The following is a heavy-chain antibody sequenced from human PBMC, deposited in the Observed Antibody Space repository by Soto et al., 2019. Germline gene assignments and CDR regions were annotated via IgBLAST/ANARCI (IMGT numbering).Heavy chain of an antibody. CDR3: TRLQRRWLSSDS. V-gene: IGHV4-39*01. Sequence: PSETLSLTCTVSGGSISHSSYYWGWIRQPPGKGLEWIGHIYYTGTSYSNPSLKGRVTLSVDTSKNQFSLKLNSMTAADTAVFYCTRLQRRWLSSDSWGQGTLVTVSS. CDR1: GGSISHSSYY. D-gene: IGHD5-12*01. CDR2: IYYTGTS. J-gene: IGHJ4*02.